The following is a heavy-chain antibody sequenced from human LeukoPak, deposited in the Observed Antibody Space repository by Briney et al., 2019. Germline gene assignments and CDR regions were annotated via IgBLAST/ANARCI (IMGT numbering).Heavy chain of an antibody. CDR1: GFTFNAYN. J-gene: IGHJ6*02. Sequence: GGSLRLSCAASGFTFNAYNMNWVRQAPGKGLQWVSYISGSSSTVFYSDSVKGRFTISRDNAKNSLYLQMNSLRAEDTAVYYCARDRRVDGMDVWGQGTTVIVSS. CDR2: ISGSSSTV. D-gene: IGHD1-26*01. V-gene: IGHV3-48*01. CDR3: ARDRRVDGMDV.